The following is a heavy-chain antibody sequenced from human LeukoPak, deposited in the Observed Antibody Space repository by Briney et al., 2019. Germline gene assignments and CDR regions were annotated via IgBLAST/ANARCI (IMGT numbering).Heavy chain of an antibody. CDR2: IYYSGST. CDR3: ARHSRYGSVKGWFDP. V-gene: IGHV4-59*08. CDR1: GGSISSYY. Sequence: SETLSLTCTVSGGSISSYYWSWIRQPPGKGLEWIGYIYYSGSTNNNPSLKSRVTISVDTSKNQFSLKLSSVTAADTAVYYCARHSRYGSVKGWFDPWGQGTLVTVSS. D-gene: IGHD3-10*01. J-gene: IGHJ5*02.